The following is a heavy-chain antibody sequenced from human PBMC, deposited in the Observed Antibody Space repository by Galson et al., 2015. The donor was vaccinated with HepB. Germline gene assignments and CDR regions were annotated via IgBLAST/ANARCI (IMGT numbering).Heavy chain of an antibody. V-gene: IGHV1-46*03. CDR3: ARDRGTVRLVVPFDF. Sequence: SVKVSCKASGYTLTTYYIHWVRQAPGQGLEWMAIFSPSGDYTTYAQKFQGRVTMTRDTSTSTLYMELSSLRFEDTAVYYCARDRGTVRLVVPFDFWGQGTLVTVSS. CDR2: FSPSGDYT. J-gene: IGHJ4*02. D-gene: IGHD4-17*01. CDR1: GYTLTTYY.